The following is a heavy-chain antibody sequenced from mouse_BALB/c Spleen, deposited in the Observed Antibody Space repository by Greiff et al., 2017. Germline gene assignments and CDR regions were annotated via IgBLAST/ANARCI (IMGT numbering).Heavy chain of an antibody. CDR1: GYTFTSYW. V-gene: IGHV1S81*02. D-gene: IGHD1-3*01. Sequence: QVQLQQPGAELVKPGASVKLSCKASGYTFTSYWMHWVKQRPGQGLEWIGEINPSNGRTNYNEKFKSKTTLTVEKSNSQAYMQLSRLTSEDTAVYYCARSSDNYDFDYWGQGTTLTVSS. CDR3: ARSSDNYDFDY. J-gene: IGHJ2*01. CDR2: INPSNGRT.